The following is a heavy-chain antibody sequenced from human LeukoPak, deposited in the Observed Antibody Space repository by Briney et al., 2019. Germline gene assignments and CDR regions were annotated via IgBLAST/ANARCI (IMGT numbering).Heavy chain of an antibody. V-gene: IGHV4-38-2*01. J-gene: IGHJ4*02. Sequence: SETLSLTCAVSGHSISSGYFWGWIRQPPGKGLEWIGSIYHSGSTYYNPSLKSRVTISVDTSKNQFSLKLSSVTAADTAVYYCARASGSYYSGDDYWGQGTLVTVSS. CDR2: IYHSGST. CDR1: GHSISSGYF. CDR3: ARASGSYYSGDDY. D-gene: IGHD1-26*01.